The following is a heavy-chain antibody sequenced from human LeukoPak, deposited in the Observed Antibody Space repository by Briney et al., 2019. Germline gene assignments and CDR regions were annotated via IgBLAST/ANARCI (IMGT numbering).Heavy chain of an antibody. CDR3: ARDSGSSWGFDY. CDR2: ISSSGSTI. D-gene: IGHD6-13*01. CDR1: GFTFSSYE. Sequence: GGSLRLSCAASGFTFSSYEMNWVRQAPGKGLEWVSYISSSGSTIYYADSVKGRFTISRDNAKNSLYLQMNSLRAEDTAVYYCARDSGSSWGFDYWGQGTLVTVSS. J-gene: IGHJ4*02. V-gene: IGHV3-48*03.